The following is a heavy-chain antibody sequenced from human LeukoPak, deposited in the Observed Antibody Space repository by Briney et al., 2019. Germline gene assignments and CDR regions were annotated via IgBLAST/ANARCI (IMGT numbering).Heavy chain of an antibody. Sequence: SETLSLTCTVSGGSISPYYWSWIRQPPRKALEWIGYIYYTGSTNYNPSLKSRVTISVDTSKKQFSLKLSSVTAADTAVYYCARVGDYNDLVYWGRGTLVTVSS. CDR2: IYYTGST. CDR3: ARVGDYNDLVY. D-gene: IGHD4-11*01. V-gene: IGHV4-59*01. CDR1: GGSISPYY. J-gene: IGHJ4*02.